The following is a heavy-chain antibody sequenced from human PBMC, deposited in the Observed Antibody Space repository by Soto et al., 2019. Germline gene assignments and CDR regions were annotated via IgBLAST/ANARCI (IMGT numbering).Heavy chain of an antibody. CDR2: IIPILGIA. Sequence: QVQLVQSGAEVKKPGSSVKVSCTASGGTFSSYTISWVRQAPGQGLEWMGRIIPILGIANYAQKFQGRVTITADKSTSTAYMELSSLRSEDTAVYYCARVGSSGDYFDYWGQGTLVTVSS. CDR1: GGTFSSYT. D-gene: IGHD3-3*01. CDR3: ARVGSSGDYFDY. V-gene: IGHV1-69*02. J-gene: IGHJ4*02.